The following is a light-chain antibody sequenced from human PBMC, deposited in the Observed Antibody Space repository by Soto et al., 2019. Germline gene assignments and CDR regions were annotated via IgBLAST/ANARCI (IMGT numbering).Light chain of an antibody. CDR1: QSVNSN. V-gene: IGKV3-15*01. CDR3: QQYHNWPFT. CDR2: DAS. J-gene: IGKJ5*01. Sequence: IVTTGSPGILTVKTRERATLSCMASQSVNSNLAWHQQKPGQAPRILMYDASTRATGIPARFSGSGSGTEFTLTISSLQSEDFAVYYCQQYHNWPFTFGQGTRLEIK.